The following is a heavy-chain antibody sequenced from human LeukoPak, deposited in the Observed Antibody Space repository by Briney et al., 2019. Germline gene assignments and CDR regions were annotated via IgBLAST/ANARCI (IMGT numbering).Heavy chain of an antibody. Sequence: SETLSLTRAVYDDSFSSHCWTCVRQPPGKGLEWMGYMSYIGGTNYNPSLKSRVTISIDTSRNQFSLRLSSGTAADTAVYYYARDLVMVTKEFDMGAQGTMVSVSS. CDR1: DDSFSSHC. V-gene: IGHV4-59*11. CDR3: ARDLVMVTKEFDM. D-gene: IGHD2-21*02. CDR2: MSYIGGT. J-gene: IGHJ3*02.